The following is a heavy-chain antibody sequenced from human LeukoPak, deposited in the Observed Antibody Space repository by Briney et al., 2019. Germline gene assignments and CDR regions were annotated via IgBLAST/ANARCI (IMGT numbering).Heavy chain of an antibody. J-gene: IGHJ6*02. CDR2: ISSSSSTI. Sequence: GGSLRLSCAASGFTFSSYSMNWVRQAPGKGLEWVSYISSSSSTIYYADSVKGRFTISRDNAKNSLYLQMNSLRAEDTAVYYCARDRDSSGYHYYYYGMDVWGQGTTVTVSS. V-gene: IGHV3-48*04. CDR3: ARDRDSSGYHYYYYGMDV. D-gene: IGHD3-22*01. CDR1: GFTFSSYS.